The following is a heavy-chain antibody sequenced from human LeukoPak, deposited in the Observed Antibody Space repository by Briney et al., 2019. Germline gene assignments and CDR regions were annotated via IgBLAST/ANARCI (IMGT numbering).Heavy chain of an antibody. D-gene: IGHD1-26*01. CDR1: GFPFRSYS. CDR3: ARDRGVGATGGHFDY. J-gene: IGHJ4*02. CDR2: ISHDGTQR. V-gene: IGHV3-30-3*01. Sequence: GGSLRLSCAASGFPFRSYSMHWVRQAPGRGLESVAVISHDGTQRYYAGSVKGRFTISRDNSKNTLYLQMNSLRAEDTAVYYCARDRGVGATGGHFDYWGQGTLVTVSS.